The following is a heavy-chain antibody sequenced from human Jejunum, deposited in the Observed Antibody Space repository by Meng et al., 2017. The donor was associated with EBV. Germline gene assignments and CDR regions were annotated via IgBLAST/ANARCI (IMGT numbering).Heavy chain of an antibody. V-gene: IGHV3-23*01. Sequence: EVQLLESGGGLVQPGXFLRLSCSAPGFTFSSHAMSWVRQAPGKGLQWVSAISGSGSSTHYADSVKGRFTISRDNSKNTLYLQVNSLRGEDTAVYYCAKDRYSNSWYPVHAFDIWGQGTMVTVSS. CDR1: GFTFSSHA. J-gene: IGHJ3*02. CDR2: ISGSGSST. CDR3: AKDRYSNSWYPVHAFDI. D-gene: IGHD6-13*01.